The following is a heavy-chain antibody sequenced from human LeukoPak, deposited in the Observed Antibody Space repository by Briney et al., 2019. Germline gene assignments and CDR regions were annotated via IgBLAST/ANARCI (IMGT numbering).Heavy chain of an antibody. CDR3: ARSSSTSSYTY. J-gene: IGHJ4*02. V-gene: IGHV3-48*01. Sequence: GGSLRLSCAASGFTFSSYSMNWFRQAPGKGLEWVSYIISSSTTIYYADSVEGRFTISRDNAKNSLYLQMNSLRAEDTGVYYCARSSSTSSYTYWGQGTLVTVSS. CDR2: IISSSTTI. CDR1: GFTFSSYS. D-gene: IGHD2-2*02.